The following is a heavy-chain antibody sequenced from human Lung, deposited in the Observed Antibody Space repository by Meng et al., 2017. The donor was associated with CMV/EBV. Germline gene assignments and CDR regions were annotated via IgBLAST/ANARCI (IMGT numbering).Heavy chain of an antibody. CDR1: GFTISNAK. V-gene: IGHV3-15*01. D-gene: IGHD1-1*01. CDR3: TTVNWNYYDY. CDR2: IKPTTEHETI. J-gene: IGHJ4*02. Sequence: GGSLRLXCAGSGFTISNAKISWVRQAPGKGLEWVARIKPTTEHETIDYAAPVEGRFTISRDDSRNTVYLQMNSLKSEDTAVYFCTTVNWNYYDYWGQRTVVTVSS.